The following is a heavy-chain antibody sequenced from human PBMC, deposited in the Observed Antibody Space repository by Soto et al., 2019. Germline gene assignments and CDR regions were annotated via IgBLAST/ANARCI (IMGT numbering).Heavy chain of an antibody. CDR1: GFAFSNFG. Sequence: QVQVVESGGGVVQPGRSLRLSCATSGFAFSNFGMHWVRQVPGKGLEWVAVIWHNGKNKDYADYAKGRFTISRDNSKNILYLEMKSLRVEDTAIYYCARDPGQDEAMDYWGQGTLVTVSS. CDR2: IWHNGKNK. V-gene: IGHV3-33*04. CDR3: ARDPGQDEAMDY. J-gene: IGHJ4*02.